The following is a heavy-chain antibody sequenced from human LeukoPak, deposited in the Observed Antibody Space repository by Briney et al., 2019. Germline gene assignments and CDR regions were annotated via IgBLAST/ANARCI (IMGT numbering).Heavy chain of an antibody. Sequence: GGSLRLSCAASGFTFSSYGMHWVRQAPGKGLVWVSNIYADGSSTSYADSVKGRFTISRDNAKNSLYLEMNSLRAEDTAVYYCARDWSGVSTSNDCWGQGTLVTVSS. J-gene: IGHJ4*02. CDR3: ARDWSGVSTSNDC. CDR2: IYADGSST. CDR1: GFTFSSYG. V-gene: IGHV3-74*01. D-gene: IGHD3-3*01.